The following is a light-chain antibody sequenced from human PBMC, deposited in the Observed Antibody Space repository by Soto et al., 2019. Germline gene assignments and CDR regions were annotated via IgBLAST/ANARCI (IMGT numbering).Light chain of an antibody. V-gene: IGKV1-5*03. CDR1: QTISDW. CDR3: QQYKMYPPT. J-gene: IGKJ4*01. Sequence: DIQMTQSPSTLSASVGDRVTITCRASQTISDWMAWYQQTPGKAPKLLIYRASTLESGVPSRFSGSGAGTQFTLTSSSLQPDDFATYYCQQYKMYPPTFGGGTKLEVK. CDR2: RAS.